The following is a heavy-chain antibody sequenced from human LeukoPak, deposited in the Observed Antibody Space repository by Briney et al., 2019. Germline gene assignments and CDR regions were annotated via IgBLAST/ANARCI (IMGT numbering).Heavy chain of an antibody. V-gene: IGHV4-39*07. CDR1: GGSISSSSYY. CDR3: ARVGIVATIFPGVFDY. CDR2: IYYSGST. D-gene: IGHD5-12*01. J-gene: IGHJ4*02. Sequence: SETLSLTCTVSGGSISSSSYYWGWIRQPPGKGLEWIGSIYYSGSTYYNPSLKSRVTISVDTSKNQFSLKLSSVTAADTAVYYCARVGIVATIFPGVFDYWGQGTLVTVSS.